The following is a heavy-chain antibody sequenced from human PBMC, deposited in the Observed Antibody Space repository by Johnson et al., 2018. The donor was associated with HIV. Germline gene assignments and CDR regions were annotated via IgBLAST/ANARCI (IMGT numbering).Heavy chain of an antibody. V-gene: IGHV3-20*04. CDR1: GFTFDDYG. Sequence: VHLVESGGGVVRPGGSLRLSCAASGFTFDDYGMSWVRQAPGKGLEWVSGINWNGGSTGYADSVKGRFTISRDNAKNSLYLQMNSLRAEDTALYYCARDVLEVTMIVVVTPPDIWGQGTMVNVSS. D-gene: IGHD3-22*01. CDR3: ARDVLEVTMIVVVTPPDI. J-gene: IGHJ3*02. CDR2: INWNGGST.